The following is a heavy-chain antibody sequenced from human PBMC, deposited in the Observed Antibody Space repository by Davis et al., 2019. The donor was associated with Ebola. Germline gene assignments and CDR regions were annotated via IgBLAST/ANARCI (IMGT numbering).Heavy chain of an antibody. Sequence: GGSLRLSCAASGFTFSSYGMHWVRQAPGKGLEWVAFIRYDGSNKYYADSVKGRFTISRDNSKNTLYLQMNSLRAEDTAVYYCARGANSSGWYRGYWGQGTLVTVSS. V-gene: IGHV3-30*02. J-gene: IGHJ4*02. D-gene: IGHD6-19*01. CDR2: IRYDGSNK. CDR3: ARGANSSGWYRGY. CDR1: GFTFSSYG.